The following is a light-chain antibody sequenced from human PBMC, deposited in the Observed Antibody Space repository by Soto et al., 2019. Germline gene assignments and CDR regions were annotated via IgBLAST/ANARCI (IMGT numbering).Light chain of an antibody. V-gene: IGKV1-39*01. CDR2: AAS. CDR3: QQSYSTPPYT. J-gene: IGKJ2*01. Sequence: DIQMTQSPSSLSASVGDRVTITCRVSQSISSYLNWYQQKPGKAPKLLIYAASSLQSGVPSRFSGSGSGTDFTLTISSLQPEDFPTYYCQQSYSTPPYTVGQGTKLEIK. CDR1: QSISSY.